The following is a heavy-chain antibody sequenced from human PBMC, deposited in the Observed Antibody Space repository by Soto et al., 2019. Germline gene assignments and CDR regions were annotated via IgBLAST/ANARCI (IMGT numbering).Heavy chain of an antibody. CDR3: ARDKDRPQLGGNYYYILDV. CDR2: IVSGNT. V-gene: IGHV1-58*01. J-gene: IGHJ6*02. Sequence: ASVKVSCKASGFTFSSSAVQWVRQARGQRLEWIGWIVSGNTNYAQKFQERVTFTRDMSTSTAYMELSSLRSEDTAVYYCARDKDRPQLGGNYYYILDVWGQGTAVTVSS. D-gene: IGHD3-3*02. CDR1: GFTFSSSA.